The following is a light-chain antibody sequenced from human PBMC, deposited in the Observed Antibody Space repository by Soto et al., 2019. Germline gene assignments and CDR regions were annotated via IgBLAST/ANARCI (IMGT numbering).Light chain of an antibody. CDR2: AAS. Sequence: DIQLTQSPSFLSASVGDRVTITCRAIQGISSYLAWSQHKPGKAPRLLIYAASTLQSGVPSRFSGSGSGTEFTLTITSLQPEDFATYYCQQHNMYPITFGQGKRMEMK. CDR3: QQHNMYPIT. V-gene: IGKV1-9*01. CDR1: QGISSY. J-gene: IGKJ5*01.